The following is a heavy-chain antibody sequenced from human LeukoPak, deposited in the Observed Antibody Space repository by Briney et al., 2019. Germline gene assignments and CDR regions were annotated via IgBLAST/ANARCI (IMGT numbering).Heavy chain of an antibody. J-gene: IGHJ4*02. CDR3: ARENNWNYFDY. D-gene: IGHD1-20*01. CDR2: VYYSGST. CDR1: GGSISNYY. Sequence: SETLSLTCTVSGGSISNYYWSWIRQPPGKGLEWIGYVYYSGSTNYNPSLKSRVTISIDTSKNQFSLKLTSVTPADTAVYYCARENNWNYFDYWGQGTLVTVSS. V-gene: IGHV4-59*01.